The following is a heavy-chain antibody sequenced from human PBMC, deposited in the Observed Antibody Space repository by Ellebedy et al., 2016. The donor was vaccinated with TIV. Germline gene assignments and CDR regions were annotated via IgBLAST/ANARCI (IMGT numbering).Heavy chain of an antibody. CDR3: AKGPLVWGSYRYAFDY. D-gene: IGHD3-16*02. Sequence: GGSLRLSXEASGFTLSTYWMSWVRQAPGKGLEWVANIGRDGIEKYSMNSVKGRFTASRDNAKKSVYLQMNSLRAEDTAVYYCAKGPLVWGSYRYAFDYWGQGTLVTVSS. CDR2: IGRDGIEK. J-gene: IGHJ4*02. CDR1: GFTLSTYW. V-gene: IGHV3-7*03.